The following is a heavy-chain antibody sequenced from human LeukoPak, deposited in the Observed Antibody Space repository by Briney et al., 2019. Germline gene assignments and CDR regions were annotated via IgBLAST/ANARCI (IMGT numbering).Heavy chain of an antibody. CDR2: IYYSGST. CDR3: ARVREATIAPFFDY. Sequence: SETLSLTCTVSGGSISSSSYYWGWIRQPPGKGLEWIGGIYYSGSTDYNPSLKSRVTISVDTSKTQFSLKLSYVTAADTAVYYCARVREATIAPFFDYWGQGILVTVSS. CDR1: GGSISSSSYY. D-gene: IGHD6-13*01. J-gene: IGHJ4*02. V-gene: IGHV4-39*01.